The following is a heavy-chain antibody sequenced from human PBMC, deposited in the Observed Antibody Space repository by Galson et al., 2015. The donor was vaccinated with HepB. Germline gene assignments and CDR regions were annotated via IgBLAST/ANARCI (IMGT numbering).Heavy chain of an antibody. CDR1: GYTFSTYS. CDR3: ARGALVVGVAATLNNWFDP. CDR2: ISAYNRKT. J-gene: IGHJ5*02. V-gene: IGHV1-18*01. Sequence: SVKVSCKVSGYTFSTYSVTWVRQAPGQRLGWMGWISAYNRKTNYAQKFQGRVSMTTDTSTSTVYMELRRLRSDDTAIYYCARGALVVGVAATLNNWFDPCGQGTLVTGSA. D-gene: IGHD2-15*01.